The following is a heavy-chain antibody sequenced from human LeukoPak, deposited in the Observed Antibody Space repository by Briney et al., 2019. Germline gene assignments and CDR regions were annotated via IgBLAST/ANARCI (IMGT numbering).Heavy chain of an antibody. CDR2: IYAIGTT. D-gene: IGHD5-24*01. J-gene: IGHJ4*02. V-gene: IGHV3-66*01. Sequence: GGSLSHSCTASGFTVSSSYMSWVRQAPGQGLEWVSFIYAIGTTYYADSVKGRFTISRDNSKNTVYLQMNSLRAEDTAVYYCARGSAAATIQLDNWGQGTLVTVSS. CDR3: ARGSAAATIQLDN. CDR1: GFTVSSSY.